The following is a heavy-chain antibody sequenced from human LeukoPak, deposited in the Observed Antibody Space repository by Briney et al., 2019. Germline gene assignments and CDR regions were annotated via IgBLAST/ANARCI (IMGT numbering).Heavy chain of an antibody. CDR3: ARVTIFGVVIGCFDY. D-gene: IGHD3-3*01. CDR1: GGTFSSYA. V-gene: IGHV1-69*01. J-gene: IGHJ4*02. Sequence: SVKVSCKGSGGTFSSYAISWVRQAPGQGLEWMGGIIPIFGTANYAQKFQGRVTITADESTSTAYMELSSLRSEDTAVYYCARVTIFGVVIGCFDYWGQGTLVTVSS. CDR2: IIPIFGTA.